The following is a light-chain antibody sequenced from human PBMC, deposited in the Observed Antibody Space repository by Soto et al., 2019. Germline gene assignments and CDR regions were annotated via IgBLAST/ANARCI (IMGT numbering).Light chain of an antibody. CDR1: SGSIASNY. J-gene: IGLJ2*01. Sequence: NFMLTQPHSVSKSPGETVTISCTGSSGSIASNYVQWYQQRPGSAPTTVIYEDTQTPSGVPDRFSGSIDSSSNSASLTISGLKTEDEADYYCQSYDSTNHVVFGGGTKVTVL. V-gene: IGLV6-57*02. CDR3: QSYDSTNHVV. CDR2: EDT.